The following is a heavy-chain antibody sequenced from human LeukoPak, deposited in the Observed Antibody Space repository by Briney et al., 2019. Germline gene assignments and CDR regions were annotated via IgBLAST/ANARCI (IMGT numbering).Heavy chain of an antibody. D-gene: IGHD2/OR15-2a*01. CDR2: ISSDSTYI. V-gene: IGHV3-21*01. J-gene: IGHJ6*02. CDR1: GFTFSIYS. CDR3: VRVGMNIHGMDV. Sequence: GGSLRVSCAASGFTFSIYSMSWVRQAPGKGLEWLSSISSDSTYIYYADSVKGRFTISRDNARNSLFLQMNSLRAEDTAVYSCVRVGMNIHGMDVWGQGTTVTVS.